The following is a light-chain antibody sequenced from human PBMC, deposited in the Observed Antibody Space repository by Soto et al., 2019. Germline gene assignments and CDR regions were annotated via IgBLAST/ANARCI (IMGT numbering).Light chain of an antibody. V-gene: IGKV1-39*01. CDR3: QQSYSTPLT. J-gene: IGKJ4*01. Sequence: DIQMTQSPSSLSASVGDRVTITCRASQSISNYLNWYQRKPGKAPEFLIYAASSLQSGVPSRFSDSGSGTDFTLTISSLQPEDFATYYCQQSYSTPLTFGGGTKVE. CDR1: QSISNY. CDR2: AAS.